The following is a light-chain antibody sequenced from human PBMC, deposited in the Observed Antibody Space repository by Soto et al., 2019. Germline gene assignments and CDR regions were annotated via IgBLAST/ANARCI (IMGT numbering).Light chain of an antibody. Sequence: QAVVTQEPSLTVSPGGTVTLTCASSTGQVTSRNFPKWIQQKPGQTPRPLIYNTNNKHSWTPARFSGSLLGGKAALTLSGVQPEDEADYYCLLYLSGHVRLFGGGTKLTVL. V-gene: IGLV7-43*01. CDR3: LLYLSGHVRL. CDR2: NTN. CDR1: TGQVTSRNF. J-gene: IGLJ2*01.